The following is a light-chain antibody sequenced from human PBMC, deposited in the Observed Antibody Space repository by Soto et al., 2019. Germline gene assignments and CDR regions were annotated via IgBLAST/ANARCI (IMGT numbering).Light chain of an antibody. Sequence: MPQPPSSPSDSDLQSDPLPCXASQSVTSNLAGYQQKPGQAPRLLIYGASTRATCIPARFSGSGSGTEFTLTISSLQSEDLAVYQCQQYGSSPWTFGQGTKVDMK. CDR3: QQYGSSPWT. V-gene: IGKV3-15*01. CDR2: GAS. CDR1: QSVTSN. J-gene: IGKJ1*01.